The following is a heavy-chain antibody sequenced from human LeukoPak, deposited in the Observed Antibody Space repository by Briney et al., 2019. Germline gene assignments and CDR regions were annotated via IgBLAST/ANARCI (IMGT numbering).Heavy chain of an antibody. CDR2: IYSGGST. CDR3: GGSSWHFDY. D-gene: IGHD6-13*01. V-gene: IGHV3-53*04. CDR1: GFTVSSNY. Sequence: GGSLRLSCAASGFTVSSNYMSWVRQAPGKGLEWVSVIYSGGSTYYADSVKGRFTISTHNSKNTLYLQMNSMRAEDTAVYYCGGSSWHFDYWGQGTLVTVSS. J-gene: IGHJ4*02.